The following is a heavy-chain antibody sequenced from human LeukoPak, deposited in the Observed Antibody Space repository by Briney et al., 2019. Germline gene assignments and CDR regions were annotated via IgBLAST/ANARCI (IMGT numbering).Heavy chain of an antibody. CDR1: GFTFSSYA. Sequence: GGSLRLSCAASGFTFSSYAMSWVRQAPGKGLEWVSAISGSGGSTYYADSVKGRFTISRDNSKNTLYLQMNSLRTEDTAVYYCAKGSHYYYDSSGDWGQGTLVTVSS. CDR2: ISGSGGST. D-gene: IGHD3-22*01. CDR3: AKGSHYYYDSSGD. J-gene: IGHJ4*02. V-gene: IGHV3-23*01.